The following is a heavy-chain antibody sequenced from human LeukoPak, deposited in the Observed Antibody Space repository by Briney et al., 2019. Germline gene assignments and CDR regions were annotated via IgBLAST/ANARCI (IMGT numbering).Heavy chain of an antibody. J-gene: IGHJ5*02. CDR3: VRWYDYGEKRLDP. CDR1: GYTFTAFN. V-gene: IGHV1-8*01. D-gene: IGHD4/OR15-4a*01. CDR2: MNPNSGIT. Sequence: ASVKVSRKTSGYTFTAFNIHWVRQATGQRLEWMGRMNPNSGITDYAQRFQGRVIMTTNTSIGTAYMEVKSLRFEDTAVYYCVRWYDYGEKRLDPWGQGTLVTVSS.